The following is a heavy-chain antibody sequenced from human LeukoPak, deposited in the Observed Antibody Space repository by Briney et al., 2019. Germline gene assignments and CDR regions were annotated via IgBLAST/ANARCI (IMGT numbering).Heavy chain of an antibody. CDR2: IYYSGST. CDR1: GGSISSSSYY. D-gene: IGHD3-16*01. Sequence: SETLSLTCTVSGGSISSSSYYWGWIRQPPGKGLEWIGSIYYSGSTYYNPSLKSRVTISVDTSKNQFSLKLSSVTAADTAVYYCARFARSRATVGFDYWGQGTLVTVSS. CDR3: ARFARSRATVGFDY. J-gene: IGHJ4*02. V-gene: IGHV4-39*01.